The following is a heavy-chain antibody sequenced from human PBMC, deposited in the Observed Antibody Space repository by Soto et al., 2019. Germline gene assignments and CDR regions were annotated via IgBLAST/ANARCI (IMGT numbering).Heavy chain of an antibody. V-gene: IGHV3-74*01. J-gene: IGHJ6*03. Sequence: GGSLRLSCAASGFTFSSYWMHWVRQAPGKGLVWVSRINSDGSSTSYADSVKGRFTISRDNAKNTLYLQMNSLRAEDTAVYYCARVPLMVRGVISDYYYYMDVWGKGTTVTVSS. CDR2: INSDGSST. CDR1: GFTFSSYW. D-gene: IGHD3-10*01. CDR3: ARVPLMVRGVISDYYYYMDV.